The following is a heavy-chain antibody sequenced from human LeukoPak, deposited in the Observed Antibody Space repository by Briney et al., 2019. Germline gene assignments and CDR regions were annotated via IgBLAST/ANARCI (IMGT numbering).Heavy chain of an antibody. D-gene: IGHD2-2*01. V-gene: IGHV4-34*01. Sequence: PSETLSLTCAVCGGSFSGYYWSWIRQPPGKGLEWIGEINHSGSTNYNPSLKSRVTISVDTSKNQFSLKLSSVTAAGTAVYYCARGPDIVVVPAARRWFDPWGQGTLVTVSS. J-gene: IGHJ5*02. CDR1: GGSFSGYY. CDR2: INHSGST. CDR3: ARGPDIVVVPAARRWFDP.